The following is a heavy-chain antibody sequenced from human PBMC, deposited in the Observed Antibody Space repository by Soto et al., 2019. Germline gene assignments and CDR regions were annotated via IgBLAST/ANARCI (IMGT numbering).Heavy chain of an antibody. CDR2: IYHSGST. D-gene: IGHD5-18*01. CDR3: ARVLFATGYSYGLTDWFDP. Sequence: SETLSLTCAVSGGSISSSNWWSWVRQPPGKGLEWIGEIYHSGSTNYNPSLKSRVTISVDKSKNQFSLKLSSVTAADTAVYYCARVLFATGYSYGLTDWFDPWGQGTLVTVSS. J-gene: IGHJ5*02. CDR1: GGSISSSNW. V-gene: IGHV4-4*02.